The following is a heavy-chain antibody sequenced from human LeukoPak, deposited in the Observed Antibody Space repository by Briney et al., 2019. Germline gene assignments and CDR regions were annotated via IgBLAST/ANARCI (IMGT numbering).Heavy chain of an antibody. CDR2: INHSGST. V-gene: IGHV4-34*01. CDR3: ARVSRDIEASCGTFDY. CDR1: GGSISGYY. J-gene: IGHJ4*02. D-gene: IGHD1-26*01. Sequence: PSETLSLTCAVYGGSISGYYWSWIRQPPGKGLEWIGYINHSGSTNYNPSLKSRVTISVDTSKNQFSLKLSSVTAADTAVYYCARVSRDIEASCGTFDYWGQGTTVTVSS.